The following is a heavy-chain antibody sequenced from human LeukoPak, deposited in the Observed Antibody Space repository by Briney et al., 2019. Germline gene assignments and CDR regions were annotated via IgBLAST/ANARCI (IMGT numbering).Heavy chain of an antibody. Sequence: PGGSLRLSCAASGFTVGNYWMHWVRQVPGKGLVWVSLINTDGSTTNYADSVKGRFTISRDDAKSSLFLQMNSLRAEDTAVYYCANALGAHYFGSWGQGTLVAVSS. V-gene: IGHV3-74*01. CDR3: ANALGAHYFGS. CDR1: GFTVGNYW. CDR2: INTDGSTT. J-gene: IGHJ4*02. D-gene: IGHD1-26*01.